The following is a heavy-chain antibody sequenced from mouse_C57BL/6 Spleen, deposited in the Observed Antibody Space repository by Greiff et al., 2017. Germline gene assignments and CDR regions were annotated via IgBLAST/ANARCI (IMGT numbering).Heavy chain of an antibody. J-gene: IGHJ4*01. Sequence: ESGPGLVKPSQSLSLTCSVTGYSITSGYYWNWIRQFPGNKLEWMGYISYDGSNNYNPSLKNRISITRDTSKNPFFLKLNSVTTEDTATSYGAREQGTTVVAPYCAMDYWGQGTSVTVSS. V-gene: IGHV3-6*01. CDR2: ISYDGSN. CDR3: AREQGTTVVAPYCAMDY. D-gene: IGHD1-1*01. CDR1: GYSITSGYY.